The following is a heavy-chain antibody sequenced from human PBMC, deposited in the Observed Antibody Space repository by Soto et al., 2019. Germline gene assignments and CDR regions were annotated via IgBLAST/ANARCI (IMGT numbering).Heavy chain of an antibody. Sequence: QVQLVESGGGVANPGRSRRPSCAAPGFPLSGYGIHWVGQPPGKGLEWVALISYDGSNKFYADSVKGRFTISRDNSKNTLYLQMSSLRAEDTAVYYCAGGQYYFDYCGQGTVVSVSS. V-gene: IGHV3-30*03. J-gene: IGHJ4*02. CDR2: ISYDGSNK. CDR3: AGGQYYFDY. D-gene: IGHD2-15*01. CDR1: GFPLSGYG.